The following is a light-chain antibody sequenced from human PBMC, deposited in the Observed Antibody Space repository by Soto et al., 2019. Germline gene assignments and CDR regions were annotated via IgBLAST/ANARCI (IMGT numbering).Light chain of an antibody. Sequence: QSALTQPPSASGSPGQSVTISCTGTSSDIGAYNYVSWYQQHPGKAPKLMIYEVTKRPSGVPDLFSGSKSGNTASLTVSGLQAEDEADYYCCSYAGSNTGVFGTGTKLTVL. CDR3: CSYAGSNTGV. V-gene: IGLV2-8*01. CDR2: EVT. CDR1: SSDIGAYNY. J-gene: IGLJ1*01.